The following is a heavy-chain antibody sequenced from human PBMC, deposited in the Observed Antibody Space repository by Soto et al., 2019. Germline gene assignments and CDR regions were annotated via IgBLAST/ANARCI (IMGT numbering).Heavy chain of an antibody. J-gene: IGHJ4*02. Sequence: QVQLQESGPGLVKPSQTLSLTCTVSGGSISSGGYYWSWIRQHPGKGLEWIGYIYYSGSTYYNPSLKSRVTISVDTSKNQFSLKLSSVTAADTAVYYCARGRANCSGGSCKHRAFDYWGQGTLVTVSS. V-gene: IGHV4-31*03. CDR2: IYYSGST. CDR3: ARGRANCSGGSCKHRAFDY. CDR1: GGSISSGGYY. D-gene: IGHD2-15*01.